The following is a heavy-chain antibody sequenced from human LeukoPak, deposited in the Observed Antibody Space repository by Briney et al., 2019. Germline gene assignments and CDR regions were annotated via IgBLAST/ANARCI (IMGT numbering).Heavy chain of an antibody. CDR2: IYYSGST. V-gene: IGHV4-30-4*01. D-gene: IGHD4/OR15-4a*01. J-gene: IGHJ4*02. CDR3: ARVSASDPSKNYFDY. CDR1: GGSISSGDYY. Sequence: PSETLSLTCTVSGGSISSGDYYWSWIRQPPGKGLEWIGYIYYSGSTYYNPSLKSRVTISVDTSKSQFSLKLSSVTAADTAVYYCARVSASDPSKNYFDYWGQGTLVTVSS.